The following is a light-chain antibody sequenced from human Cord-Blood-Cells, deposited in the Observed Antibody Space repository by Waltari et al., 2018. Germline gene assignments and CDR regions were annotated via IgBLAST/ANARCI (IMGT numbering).Light chain of an antibody. CDR1: QSISSY. Sequence: DIQLTQTPSYLSASVADRVTITCRPSQSISSYLNWYQQKPGKARKLLIYAASSLQSGVPSRFSGSGSGTDFTLTISSLQHEYFATYYCQQSYSTPFTCGPGTKVDIK. CDR3: QQSYSTPFT. J-gene: IGKJ3*01. V-gene: IGKV1-39*01. CDR2: AAS.